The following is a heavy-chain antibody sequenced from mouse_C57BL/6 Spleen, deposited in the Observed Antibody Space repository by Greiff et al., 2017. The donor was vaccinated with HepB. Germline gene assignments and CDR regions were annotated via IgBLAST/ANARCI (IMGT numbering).Heavy chain of an antibody. CDR1: GYTFTSYD. CDR3: AREGNYYGSSSWFAY. Sequence: VQLQQSGPELVKPGASVKLSCKASGYTFTSYDINWVKQRPGQGLEWIGWIYPRDGSTKYNEKFNGKATLTVDTSSSTAYMELHSLTSEDSAVYFCAREGNYYGSSSWFAYWGQGTLVTVSA. CDR2: IYPRDGST. J-gene: IGHJ3*01. V-gene: IGHV1-85*01. D-gene: IGHD1-1*01.